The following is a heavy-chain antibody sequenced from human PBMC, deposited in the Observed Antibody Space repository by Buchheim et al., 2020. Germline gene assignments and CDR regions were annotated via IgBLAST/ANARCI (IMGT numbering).Heavy chain of an antibody. CDR3: ARGGMLYPEALWIDY. V-gene: IGHV3-33*01. CDR1: GFTFITHG. J-gene: IGHJ4*02. Sequence: QVQLVESGGGAVQPGRSLRLSCAASGFTFITHGMHWVRQAPGKGLEWLAVVWYDETNKYYADSVKGRFTISRDNSRNTLYLQMNSLRAEDTAVYYCARGGMLYPEALWIDYWGQGTL. CDR2: VWYDETNK. D-gene: IGHD2-8*01.